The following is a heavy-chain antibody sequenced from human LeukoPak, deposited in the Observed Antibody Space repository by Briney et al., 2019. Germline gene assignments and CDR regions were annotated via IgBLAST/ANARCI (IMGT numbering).Heavy chain of an antibody. Sequence: GGSLRLSCAASGFTFSSYSMNWVRQAPGKGLEWVSVIYSGGSTYYADSVKGRFTISRDNSKNTLYLQMNSLRAEDTAVYYCARSPTKSWFDPWGQGTLVTVSS. V-gene: IGHV3-66*01. CDR2: IYSGGST. CDR3: ARSPTKSWFDP. CDR1: GFTFSSYS. D-gene: IGHD5-12*01. J-gene: IGHJ5*02.